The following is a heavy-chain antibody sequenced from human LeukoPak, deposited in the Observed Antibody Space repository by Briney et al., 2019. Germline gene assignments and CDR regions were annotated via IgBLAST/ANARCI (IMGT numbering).Heavy chain of an antibody. CDR3: ARGLIVVRYFDY. CDR2: IYYSGST. Sequence: SQTLSLTCTVSGGSISSGDYYWSWIRQHPGKGLEWIGYIYYSGSTYYNPSLKSRVTISVDTSKNQFSLKLSSVTAADTAVYYCARGLIVVRYFDYWGQGTLVTVSS. J-gene: IGHJ4*02. CDR1: GGSISSGDYY. D-gene: IGHD3-22*01. V-gene: IGHV4-31*03.